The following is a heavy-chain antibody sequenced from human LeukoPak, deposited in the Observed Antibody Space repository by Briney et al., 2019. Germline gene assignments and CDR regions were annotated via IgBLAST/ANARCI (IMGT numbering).Heavy chain of an antibody. Sequence: GGSLRLSCAASGFIFSRYWLYWVRQAPGKGLEWVAVIWYDGSNKYYADSVKGRFTISRDNSKNTLYLQMNSLRAEDTAVYYCAKEGGSGTGDYWGQGTLVTVSS. D-gene: IGHD3-16*01. CDR2: IWYDGSNK. J-gene: IGHJ4*02. CDR1: GFIFSRYW. CDR3: AKEGGSGTGDY. V-gene: IGHV3-33*07.